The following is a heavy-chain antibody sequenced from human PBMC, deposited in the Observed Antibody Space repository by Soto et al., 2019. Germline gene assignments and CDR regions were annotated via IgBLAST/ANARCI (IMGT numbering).Heavy chain of an antibody. CDR2: INHSGNT. V-gene: IGHV4-34*01. CDR3: ARAQLRDGGYVTWFDP. D-gene: IGHD5-12*01. CDR1: GGSFSGYY. Sequence: QVQLQQWGAGLLKPSETLSLTCAVYGGSFSGYYWSWIRQPPGKGLAWIGEINHSGNTNYNPSLKSRVTISVDTSKNQFSLKLSSVTAADTAVYYCARAQLRDGGYVTWFDPWGQGTLVTVSS. J-gene: IGHJ5*02.